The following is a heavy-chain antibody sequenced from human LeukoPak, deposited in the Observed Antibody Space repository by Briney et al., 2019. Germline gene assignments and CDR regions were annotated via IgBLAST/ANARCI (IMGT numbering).Heavy chain of an antibody. D-gene: IGHD4-17*01. CDR2: XXXXSXXX. J-gene: IGHJ4*02. Sequence: GGSXRLSCAASGFTFSXXXXXXXXQXXGXXXXXVXXXXXXSXXXXXXDSXXXXXXXXRXNAKNSLYLQMNSLRXXXTAVYYCARDLDYGDYVDYWGQGTLVTVSS. V-gene: IGHV3-21*01. CDR3: ARDLDYGDYVDY. CDR1: GFTFSXXX.